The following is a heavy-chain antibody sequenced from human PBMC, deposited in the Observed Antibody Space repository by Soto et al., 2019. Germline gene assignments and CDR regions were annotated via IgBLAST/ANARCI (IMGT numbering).Heavy chain of an antibody. V-gene: IGHV4-34*01. D-gene: IGHD3-16*01. Sequence: SETLSLTCAVYGGSFSGYYWSWIRQPPGKGLEWIGEINHSGSTNYNPSLKSRVTMSVDTSKNQFSLTLNSVTAADTATYYCARGGVSHWAYFYYMDVWDRGTTVTVSS. J-gene: IGHJ6*03. CDR2: INHSGST. CDR3: ARGGVSHWAYFYYMDV. CDR1: GGSFSGYY.